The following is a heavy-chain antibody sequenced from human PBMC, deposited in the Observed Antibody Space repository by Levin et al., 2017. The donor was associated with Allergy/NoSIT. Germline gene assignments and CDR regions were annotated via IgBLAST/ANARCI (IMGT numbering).Heavy chain of an antibody. CDR3: AKRGVDIVATGAFDI. V-gene: IGHV3-9*01. CDR2: ISWNSGSI. CDR1: GFTFDDYA. J-gene: IGHJ3*02. D-gene: IGHD5-12*01. Sequence: GGSLRLSCAASGFTFDDYAMHWVRQAPGKGLEWVSGISWNSGSIGYADSVKGRFTISRDNAKNSLYLQMNSLRAEDTALYYCAKRGVDIVATGAFDIWGQGTMVTVSS.